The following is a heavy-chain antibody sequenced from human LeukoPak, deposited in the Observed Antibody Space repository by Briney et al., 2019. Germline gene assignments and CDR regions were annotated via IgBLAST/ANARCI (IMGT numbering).Heavy chain of an antibody. CDR2: INSNGNTT. CDR3: AGGYSGYRSDY. V-gene: IGHV3-74*01. J-gene: IGHJ4*02. Sequence: GGSLRLSCAASGFIFSNYWMHWVRQAPGKGPVWVSHINSNGNTTNYADSVKGRFTISRDNAKNTLYLQMNGLSVEDRAGYYCAGGYSGYRSDYWGQGTLVTVSS. CDR1: GFIFSNYW. D-gene: IGHD5-12*01.